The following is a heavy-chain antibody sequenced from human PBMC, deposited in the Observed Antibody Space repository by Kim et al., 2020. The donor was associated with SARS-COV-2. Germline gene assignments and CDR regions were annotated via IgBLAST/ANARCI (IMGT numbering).Heavy chain of an antibody. Sequence: GGSLRLSCAAFGFTVSDNYMSWVRQAPGKGLEWVSVIYSGSTNTYYAASMKGRFTISRDNSKNTLFLQLNSLRAEDTAVYYCARDSGRGSSYNWYFDLWGRGTLVTVSS. CDR2: IYSGSTNT. CDR1: GFTVSDNY. CDR3: ARDSGRGSSYNWYFDL. D-gene: IGHD3-10*01. V-gene: IGHV3-53*01. J-gene: IGHJ2*01.